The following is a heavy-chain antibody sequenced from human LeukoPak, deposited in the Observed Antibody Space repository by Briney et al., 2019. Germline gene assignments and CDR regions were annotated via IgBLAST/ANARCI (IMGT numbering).Heavy chain of an antibody. D-gene: IGHD2-2*02. CDR2: IYYSGST. J-gene: IGHJ5*02. CDR1: GGSISSYY. Sequence: PSETLSLTCTVSGGSISSYYWSWIRQPPGKGLEWTGYIYYSGSTNYNPSLKSRVTISVDTSKNQFSLKLSSVTAADTAVYYCARDCSSTSCYSPGWFDPWGQGTLVTVSS. V-gene: IGHV4-59*01. CDR3: ARDCSSTSCYSPGWFDP.